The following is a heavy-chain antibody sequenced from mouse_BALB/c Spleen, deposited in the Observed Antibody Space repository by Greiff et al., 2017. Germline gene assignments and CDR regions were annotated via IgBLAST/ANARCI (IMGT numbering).Heavy chain of an antibody. CDR2: IDPETGGT. V-gene: IGHV1-15*01. Sequence: QVQLQQSGAELVRPGASVTLSCKASGYTFTDYEMHWVKQTPVHGLEWIGAIDPETGGTAYNQKFKGKATLTADKSSSTAYMELRSLTSEDSAVYYCTRSYGFADWGQGTLVTVSA. D-gene: IGHD1-1*01. J-gene: IGHJ3*01. CDR1: GYTFTDYE. CDR3: TRSYGFAD.